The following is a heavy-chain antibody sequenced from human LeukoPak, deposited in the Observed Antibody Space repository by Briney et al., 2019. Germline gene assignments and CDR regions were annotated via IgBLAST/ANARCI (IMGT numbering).Heavy chain of an antibody. CDR2: IYSGGST. J-gene: IGHJ5*02. D-gene: IGHD6-19*01. CDR3: ARSSGTDSGWWYWFDP. CDR1: GFTVSSNY. V-gene: IGHV3-53*01. Sequence: GGTLRLSCAASGFTVSSNYMSWVRQAPGKGLEWVSVIYSGGSTYYADSVKGRFTISRDNSKNTLYLQMNSLRAEDTAVYYCARSSGTDSGWWYWFDPWGQGTLVTVSS.